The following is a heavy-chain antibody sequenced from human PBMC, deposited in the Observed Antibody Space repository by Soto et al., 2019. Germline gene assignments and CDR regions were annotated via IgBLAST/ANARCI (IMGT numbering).Heavy chain of an antibody. J-gene: IGHJ6*02. CDR2: IYYSGST. Sequence: PSETLSLTCTVSGGSISSYYWSWIRQPTGKGLEWIGYIYYSGSTNYNASLKSRVTISVDTSKNQFSLKLSSVTAADTAVYYCASSNIAAAGFYYYGMDVWGRGTTVTVSS. V-gene: IGHV4-59*01. CDR3: ASSNIAAAGFYYYGMDV. CDR1: GGSISSYY. D-gene: IGHD6-13*01.